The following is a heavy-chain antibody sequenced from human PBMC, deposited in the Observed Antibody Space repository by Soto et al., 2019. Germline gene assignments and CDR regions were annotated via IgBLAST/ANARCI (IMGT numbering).Heavy chain of an antibody. CDR2: ISSNGGST. CDR3: ARGGMTTVTTWSWFDP. J-gene: IGHJ5*02. D-gene: IGHD4-17*01. V-gene: IGHV3-64*01. Sequence: GGSLRLSCAASGFTFSSYAMHWVRQAPGKGLEYVSAISSNGGSTYYANSVKGRFTISRDNSKNTLYLQMGSLRAEDMAVYYCARGGMTTVTTWSWFDPWGQGTLVTVSS. CDR1: GFTFSSYA.